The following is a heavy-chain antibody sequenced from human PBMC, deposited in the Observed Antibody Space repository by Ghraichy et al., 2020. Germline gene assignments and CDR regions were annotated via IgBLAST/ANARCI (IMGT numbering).Heavy chain of an antibody. CDR2: INPNSDGT. V-gene: IGHV1-2*06. Sequence: ASVKVSCKASGYTFTGYYMHWVRQAPGHGLEWMGRINPNSDGTNYAQKFQGRVTMTRDTSISTAYMELSRLRSDDTAVYYCARDAHVKMVRGLIRGNGMDVWGQGTTVTVSS. CDR3: ARDAHVKMVRGLIRGNGMDV. J-gene: IGHJ6*02. CDR1: GYTFTGYY. D-gene: IGHD3-10*01.